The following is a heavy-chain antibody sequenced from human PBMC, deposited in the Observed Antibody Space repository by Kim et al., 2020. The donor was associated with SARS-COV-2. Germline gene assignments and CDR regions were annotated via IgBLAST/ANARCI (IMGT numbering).Heavy chain of an antibody. CDR1: GGTFSSYA. CDR2: IIPIFGTA. CDR3: ARIETNYGFWSDYHWFDP. J-gene: IGHJ5*02. D-gene: IGHD3-3*01. Sequence: SVKVSCKASGGTFSSYAISWVRQAPGQGLEWMGGIIPIFGTANYAQKFQGRVTITADESTSTAYMELSSLRSEDTAVYYCARIETNYGFWSDYHWFDPWGQGTLVTVSS. V-gene: IGHV1-69*13.